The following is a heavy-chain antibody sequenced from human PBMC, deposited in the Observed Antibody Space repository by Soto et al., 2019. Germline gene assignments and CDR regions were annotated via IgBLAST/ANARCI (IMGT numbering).Heavy chain of an antibody. CDR2: ISYDGSNK. V-gene: IGHV3-30*18. CDR3: AKGSTYDYIWGSYRSPYYYYYMDV. CDR1: GFTFSSYG. J-gene: IGHJ6*03. D-gene: IGHD3-16*02. Sequence: GGSLRLSCAASGFTFSSYGMHWVRQAPGKGLEWVAVISYDGSNKYYADSVKGRFTISRDNSKNTLYLQMNSLRAEDTAVYYCAKGSTYDYIWGSYRSPYYYYYMDVWGKGTTVTVSS.